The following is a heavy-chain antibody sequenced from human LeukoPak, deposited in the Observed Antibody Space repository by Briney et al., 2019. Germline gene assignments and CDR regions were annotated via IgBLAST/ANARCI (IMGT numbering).Heavy chain of an antibody. V-gene: IGHV3-23*01. CDR2: LSGSGADT. D-gene: IGHD2-2*01. CDR1: GFTFSKNA. Sequence: PGGSLRLSCAASGFTFSKNAMSWVRQAPGKGLEWVSSLSGSGADTYYAGSVKGRFTISRDNAKNTAYLQMNSLRAEDSAVYYCAKDPSGTRYFNYWGQGTLVTAS. J-gene: IGHJ4*02. CDR3: AKDPSGTRYFNY.